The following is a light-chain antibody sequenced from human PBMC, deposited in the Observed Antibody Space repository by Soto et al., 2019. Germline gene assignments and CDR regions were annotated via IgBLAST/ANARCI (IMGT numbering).Light chain of an antibody. CDR3: QQANSFPFT. Sequence: DIQMTQSPSSVSASIGDRVTITCRASQHISTWLVWYQQKPGKAPQLLIYAASSLQSGVPSRCSGSGSGTDFTLTISSLQPEDSATYYCQQANSFPFTFCQGTRLEI. J-gene: IGKJ2*01. V-gene: IGKV1-12*01. CDR1: QHISTW. CDR2: AAS.